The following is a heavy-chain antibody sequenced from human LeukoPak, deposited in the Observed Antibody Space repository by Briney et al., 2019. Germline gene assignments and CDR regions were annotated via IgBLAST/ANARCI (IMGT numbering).Heavy chain of an antibody. CDR2: IRSKAFRGTT. J-gene: IGHJ4*02. D-gene: IGHD6-19*01. V-gene: IGHV3-49*04. CDR1: GFTFGDYT. CDR3: TTFGQWDS. Sequence: GGSLRLSCTASGFTFGDYTMNWVRQAPGKGLEWVGFIRSKAFRGTTEYAASVKDRFFISRGDSKTIAYLQMNSLKTEDTAVYYCTTFGQWDSWGQGTLVTVSS.